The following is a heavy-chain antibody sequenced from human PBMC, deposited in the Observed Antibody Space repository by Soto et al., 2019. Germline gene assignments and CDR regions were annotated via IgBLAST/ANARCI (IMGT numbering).Heavy chain of an antibody. CDR3: ARYSSNWTNWFDP. CDR1: GYTFTVYY. D-gene: IGHD6-13*01. Sequence: VKVSCKASGYTFTVYYMHGVLQAPGQGLEWMGWINPNSGGTNYAQKFQGRVTMTRDTSISTAYMELSRLRSDDTAVYYCARYSSNWTNWFDPWGQGTLVTVSS. J-gene: IGHJ5*02. CDR2: INPNSGGT. V-gene: IGHV1-2*02.